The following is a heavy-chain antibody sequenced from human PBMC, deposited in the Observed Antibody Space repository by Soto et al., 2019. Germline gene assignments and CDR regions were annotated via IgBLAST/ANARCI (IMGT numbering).Heavy chain of an antibody. Sequence: ASVKVSCKASGYTFSNSGISWVLQAPGQGLEWLGWINSDNGNTNYAQHLQDRVTLTTDTSTSTAYMDLRSLRSEDTAVYYCAREYDSSGYYYGYWGQGTLVTVSS. CDR3: AREYDSSGYYYGY. CDR2: INSDNGNT. CDR1: GYTFSNSG. J-gene: IGHJ4*02. V-gene: IGHV1-18*01. D-gene: IGHD3-22*01.